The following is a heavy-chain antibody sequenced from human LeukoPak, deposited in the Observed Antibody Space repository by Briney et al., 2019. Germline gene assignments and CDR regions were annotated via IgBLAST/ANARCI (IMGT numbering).Heavy chain of an antibody. D-gene: IGHD6-13*01. Sequence: GGSLRLSCAASGFTFSSNYMSWVRQAPGKGLEWVSVIYSGGSTYYADSVKGRFTISRHNSKNTLYLQMNSLRAEDTAVYYCARDLRKAAAGSLGAFDIWGQGTMVTVSS. J-gene: IGHJ3*02. CDR1: GFTFSSNY. V-gene: IGHV3-53*04. CDR2: IYSGGST. CDR3: ARDLRKAAAGSLGAFDI.